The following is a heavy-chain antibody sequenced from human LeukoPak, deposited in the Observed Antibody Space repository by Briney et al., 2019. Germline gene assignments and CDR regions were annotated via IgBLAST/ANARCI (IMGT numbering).Heavy chain of an antibody. Sequence: QHGGSLRLSCAASEFTFSSYSMNWVRQAPGKGLEWVSYITNSGNSKSYADSVKGRFTISRDNTKSSLYLQMNGLRAEDTAMYYCARGGYSGKYHSEFSDSWGQGTLVTVSS. CDR1: EFTFSSYS. V-gene: IGHV3-48*01. J-gene: IGHJ4*02. D-gene: IGHD1-26*01. CDR3: ARGGYSGKYHSEFSDS. CDR2: ITNSGNSK.